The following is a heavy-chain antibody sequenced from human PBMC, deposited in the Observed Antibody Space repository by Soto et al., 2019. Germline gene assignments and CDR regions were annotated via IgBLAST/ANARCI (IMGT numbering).Heavy chain of an antibody. CDR1: GGSISSSSYY. CDR3: AILPYDFWSGYYPYYYYMDV. V-gene: IGHV4-39*01. J-gene: IGHJ6*03. CDR2: IYYSGST. D-gene: IGHD3-3*01. Sequence: SETLSLTCTVSGGSISSSSYYWGWIRQPPGKGLEWIGSIYYSGSTYYNPSLKSRVTISVDTSKNQFSLKLSPVTAADTAVYYCAILPYDFWSGYYPYYYYMDVWGKGTTVTVSS.